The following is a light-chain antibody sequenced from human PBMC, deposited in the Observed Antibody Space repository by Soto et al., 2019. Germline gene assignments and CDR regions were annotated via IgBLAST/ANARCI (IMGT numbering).Light chain of an antibody. CDR2: GAS. CDR3: LQDYNLPIT. Sequence: EVLLTQSPSTLSLSPVALATLSCRASQSISSSYLSWYQQKPGQAPRLLIYGASTRATGIPARFSGSGRGSGTDFTLTISSLQPEDFAVYYCLQDYNLPITFGQGTRLEIK. V-gene: IGKV3D-7*01. J-gene: IGKJ5*01. CDR1: QSISSSY.